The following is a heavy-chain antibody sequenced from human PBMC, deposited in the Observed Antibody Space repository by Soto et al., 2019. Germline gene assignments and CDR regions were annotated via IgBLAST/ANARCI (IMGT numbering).Heavy chain of an antibody. V-gene: IGHV3-23*01. CDR1: GFTFSSYA. D-gene: IGHD6-19*01. J-gene: IGHJ4*02. Sequence: EVQLLESGGGLVQPGGSLRLSCAASGFTFSSYAMSWVRQAPGKGLEWVSTISGSGGSAYYADSVKGRFTISRDNAKNTLYLQMNSLRAEDTAVYYCARRTSGWYLDYWGQGTLVTVSS. CDR2: ISGSGGSA. CDR3: ARRTSGWYLDY.